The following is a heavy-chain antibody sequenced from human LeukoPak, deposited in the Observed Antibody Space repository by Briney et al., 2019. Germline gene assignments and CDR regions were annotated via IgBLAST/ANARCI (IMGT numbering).Heavy chain of an antibody. CDR3: ARVGATLDY. V-gene: IGHV3-74*01. CDR2: IRFDASIT. CDR1: GFTFSNYW. Sequence: GGSLRLSCAASGFTFSNYWMHWVRQAPGKGLVWVSGIRFDASITTYADSVKGRFTITRDNAKNTLYLQMNSLRGEDTAVYYCARVGATLDYWGLGTLVTVSS. D-gene: IGHD1-26*01. J-gene: IGHJ4*02.